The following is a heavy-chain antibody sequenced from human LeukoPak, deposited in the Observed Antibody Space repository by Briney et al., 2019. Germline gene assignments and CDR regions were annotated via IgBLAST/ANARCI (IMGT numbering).Heavy chain of an antibody. CDR2: INPSGDAT. CDR3: ARQRGSYSFDY. V-gene: IGHV1-46*03. J-gene: IGHJ4*02. CDR1: GYTFTNYY. Sequence: ASVKVSCKASGYTFTNYYMHWVRQAPGQGLEWMGIINPSGDATSYAQKFQGRVTMTRDTSTSTVYMELSSLRSEDTAMYFCARQRGSYSFDYWGQGTLVAVPS. D-gene: IGHD1-26*01.